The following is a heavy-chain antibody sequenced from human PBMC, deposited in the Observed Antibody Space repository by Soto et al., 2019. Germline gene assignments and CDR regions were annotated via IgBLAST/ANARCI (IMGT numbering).Heavy chain of an antibody. J-gene: IGHJ6*03. CDR3: AKSGLRFLDYYYYMDV. CDR2: ISGSGGST. Sequence: TGGSLRLSCAASGFTFSGYAMSWVRQAPGKGLEWVSAISGSGGSTYYADSVKGRFTISRDNSKNTLYLQMNSLRAEDTAVYYCAKSGLRFLDYYYYMDVWGKGTTVTVSS. D-gene: IGHD3-3*01. CDR1: GFTFSGYA. V-gene: IGHV3-23*01.